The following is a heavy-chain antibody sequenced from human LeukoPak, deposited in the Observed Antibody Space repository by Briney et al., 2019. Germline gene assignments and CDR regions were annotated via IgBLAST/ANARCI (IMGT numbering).Heavy chain of an antibody. D-gene: IGHD3-10*01. J-gene: IGHJ4*02. Sequence: GGSLRLSCAASGFTFSSYGMNWVRQAPGKGLEWVSYISSSGSTIYYADSVKGRFTISRDNAKNSLYLQMNSLRAEDTAVYYCAGVGGWFGELSLWGQGTLVTVSS. CDR3: AGVGGWFGELSL. CDR1: GFTFSSYG. V-gene: IGHV3-48*04. CDR2: ISSSGSTI.